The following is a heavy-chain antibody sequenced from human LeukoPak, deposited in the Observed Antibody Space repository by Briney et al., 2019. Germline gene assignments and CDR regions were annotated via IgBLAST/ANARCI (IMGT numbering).Heavy chain of an antibody. V-gene: IGHV3-11*01. Sequence: GGSLRLSCAASGFTFSDYYMSWIRQAPGKGLEWVSYISGSGSTVYYAASVRGRFTISRDNAKNSLFLQMDSLRAEDTAVYYCARDRGNSDPGDWFDSWGQGTLVTVSS. CDR3: ARDRGNSDPGDWFDS. D-gene: IGHD4-23*01. CDR2: ISGSGSTV. CDR1: GFTFSDYY. J-gene: IGHJ5*01.